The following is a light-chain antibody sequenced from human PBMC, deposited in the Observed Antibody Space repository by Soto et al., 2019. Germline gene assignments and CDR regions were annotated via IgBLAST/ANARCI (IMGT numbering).Light chain of an antibody. CDR1: QSVSSL. CDR3: QQRSNWPLT. Sequence: VVLTQSPATLSLSPGEGATLSCRASQSVSSLLAWYQQKSGQPPRLLVSDASKRATGVPARFSGSGSGTDFTLIISNLEPEDFAIYYCQQRSNWPLTFGAGTKVDIK. V-gene: IGKV3-11*01. J-gene: IGKJ4*01. CDR2: DAS.